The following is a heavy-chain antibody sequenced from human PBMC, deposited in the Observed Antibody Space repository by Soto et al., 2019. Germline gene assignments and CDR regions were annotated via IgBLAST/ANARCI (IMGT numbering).Heavy chain of an antibody. CDR3: ARAAPYGSGIQRIDY. D-gene: IGHD3-10*01. J-gene: IGHJ4*02. CDR2: IYYSGSS. V-gene: IGHV4-31*03. Sequence: QVQLQESGPGLVKPSQTLSLTCTVSGASISSGGYYWKWIRQHPGKGLEWIGYIYYSGSSYYNPSLKSRVNISVDTSRNQVSLKLSSVTAADTAVYYCARAAPYGSGIQRIDYWGQGTLVTVSS. CDR1: GASISSGGYY.